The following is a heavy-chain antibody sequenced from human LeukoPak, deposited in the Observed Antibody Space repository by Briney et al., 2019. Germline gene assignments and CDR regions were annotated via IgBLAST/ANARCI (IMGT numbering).Heavy chain of an antibody. D-gene: IGHD3-3*01. CDR3: AKGLWSGYINYYYYYMDV. CDR1: GFTFSSYG. V-gene: IGHV3-30*02. CDR2: IRYDGSNK. Sequence: PGGSLRLSCAASGFTFSSYGMHWVRQAPGKGLEWVAFIRYDGSNKYYADSVKGRFTISRDNPKNTLYLQMNSLRAEDTAVYYCAKGLWSGYINYYYYYMDVWGKGTTVTVSS. J-gene: IGHJ6*03.